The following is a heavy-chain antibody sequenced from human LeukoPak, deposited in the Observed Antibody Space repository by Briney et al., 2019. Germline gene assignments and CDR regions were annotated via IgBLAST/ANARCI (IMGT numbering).Heavy chain of an antibody. CDR1: GGTFSSYA. J-gene: IGHJ4*02. CDR3: ARDRGRWELLPDY. Sequence: SVKVSCKASGGTFSSYAISWVRQAPGQGLEWMGGIIPIFGTANYAQKFQGRVTITADESTSTAYMELSSLRSEDTAVYYCARDRGRWELLPDYWGQGTLVTVSS. CDR2: IIPIFGTA. V-gene: IGHV1-69*13. D-gene: IGHD1-26*01.